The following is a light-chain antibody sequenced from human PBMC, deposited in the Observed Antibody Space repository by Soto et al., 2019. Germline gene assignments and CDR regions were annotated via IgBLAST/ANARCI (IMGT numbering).Light chain of an antibody. CDR1: QGIRNF. CDR2: AAS. V-gene: IGKV1-27*01. CDR3: HKYSSVPV. Sequence: DIQMTQSPTSLSASVGDRVTITCRASQGIRNFVAWYQQKPGKAPKLLIYAASTLQSGVPSRFSGSGPGTDFSLTINSLQPDDVATHSCHKYSSVPVFGPGTKVEIK. J-gene: IGKJ3*01.